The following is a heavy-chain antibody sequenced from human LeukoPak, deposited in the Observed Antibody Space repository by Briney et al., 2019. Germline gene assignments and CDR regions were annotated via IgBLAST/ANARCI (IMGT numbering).Heavy chain of an antibody. Sequence: GGSLRLSCAASGFTFSSYGMHWVRQAPGKGLEWVAVISYDGSNKYYADSVKGRFTISRDNSKNTLYLQMNSLRAEDTAVYYCARGAFTAAAGFDPWGQGTLVTVSS. D-gene: IGHD6-13*01. CDR1: GFTFSSYG. CDR2: ISYDGSNK. V-gene: IGHV3-30*03. CDR3: ARGAFTAAAGFDP. J-gene: IGHJ5*02.